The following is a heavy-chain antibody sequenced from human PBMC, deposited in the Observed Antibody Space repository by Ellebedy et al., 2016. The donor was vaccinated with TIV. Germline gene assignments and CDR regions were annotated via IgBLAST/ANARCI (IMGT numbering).Heavy chain of an antibody. Sequence: GESLKISCAASGFTFSSYAMSWVRQAPGKGLEWVSVIYSGGSTYYADSVKGRFTISRDNSKNTLYLQMNSLRAEDTAVYYCAREYYYDSSGYYGVGWGQGTLVTVSS. D-gene: IGHD3-22*01. J-gene: IGHJ4*02. CDR3: AREYYYDSSGYYGVG. V-gene: IGHV3-66*01. CDR2: IYSGGST. CDR1: GFTFSSYA.